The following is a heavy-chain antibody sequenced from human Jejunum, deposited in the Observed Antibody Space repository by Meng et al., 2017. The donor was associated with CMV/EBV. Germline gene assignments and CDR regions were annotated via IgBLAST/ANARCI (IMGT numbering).Heavy chain of an antibody. J-gene: IGHJ5*02. CDR1: FSLYQ. D-gene: IGHD3-3*01. V-gene: IGHV3-48*03. Sequence: FSLYQMYLVHQAPRGGLEGVSCISPYGSSICCAGSVKGRFTISRINANNSLYLKLDRLRAEDTAVYYCARDQPAFWSGHPAGWGSWGQGTLVTVSS. CDR2: ISPYGSSI. CDR3: ARDQPAFWSGHPAGWGS.